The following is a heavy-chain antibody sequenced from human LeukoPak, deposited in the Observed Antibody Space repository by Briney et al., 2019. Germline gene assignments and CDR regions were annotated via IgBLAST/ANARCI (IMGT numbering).Heavy chain of an antibody. J-gene: IGHJ4*02. D-gene: IGHD6-13*01. V-gene: IGHV3-74*03. CDR1: GFTFSSYY. CDR2: IKDDAVTT. CDR3: ARDLRAAADY. Sequence: GGSLRLSCAASGFTFSSYYMHWVRQAPGKGLVWVARIKDDAVTTTYADPVKGRFTISRGNAKNTLYLQTNSLSAEDTAVYYCARDLRAAADYWGQGTLVTVSS.